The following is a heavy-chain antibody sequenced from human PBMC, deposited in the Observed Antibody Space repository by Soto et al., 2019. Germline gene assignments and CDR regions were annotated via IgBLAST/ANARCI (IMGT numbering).Heavy chain of an antibody. J-gene: IGHJ4*02. Sequence: EVQLLESGGGLVQPGGSLRLSCAASGFTFSSYAMNWVRQAPGKGLEWVSAISGSGGSTYYADSVKGRFTISRDNSKNTLYLQMNSLRAEDTAVYYCAKDHEGLELPDYWGQGTLVTVSS. CDR2: ISGSGGST. CDR3: AKDHEGLELPDY. D-gene: IGHD1-7*01. CDR1: GFTFSSYA. V-gene: IGHV3-23*01.